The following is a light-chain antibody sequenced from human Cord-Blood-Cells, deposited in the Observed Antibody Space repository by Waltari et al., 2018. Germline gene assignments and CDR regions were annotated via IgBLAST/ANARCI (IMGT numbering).Light chain of an antibody. J-gene: IGLJ2*01. CDR2: DVS. CDR1: SSDVGGYNY. V-gene: IGLV2-14*01. CDR3: SSYTSSSTLPV. Sequence: QPALTQPASVSGSPGQSITISCTGTSSDVGGYNYVSWYQQHPGKAPKLMIYDVSNRPSGVSNRFSGSKSGNTASLTISGLQAEDEADYYCSSYTSSSTLPVFGGGTKLTVL.